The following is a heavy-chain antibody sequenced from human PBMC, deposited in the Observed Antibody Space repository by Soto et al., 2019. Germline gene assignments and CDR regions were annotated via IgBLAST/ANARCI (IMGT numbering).Heavy chain of an antibody. J-gene: IGHJ4*02. CDR1: GASVTRVGNC. V-gene: IGHV4-30-2*01. CDR3: AREVDGYSQFDD. CDR2: IYHGGST. D-gene: IGHD4-4*01. Sequence: QVQLRESGSGLVKPSQTLSLTCSVSGASVTRVGNCWTWIRQPPGKGLEFVASIYHGGSTFYNPSLRSRVTISLDRSKNQFSLKLTSVTAADTAVYDCAREVDGYSQFDDWGQGTLVTVSS.